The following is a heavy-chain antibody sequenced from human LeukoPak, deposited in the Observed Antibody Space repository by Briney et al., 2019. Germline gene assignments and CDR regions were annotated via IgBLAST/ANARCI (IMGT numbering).Heavy chain of an antibody. Sequence: SETLSLTCAVSGYSISSGYYWGWIRQPPGKGLEWIGSIYHSGSTYYNPSLKSRVTISVDTSKNQFSLKLSSVTAADTAVYYCARRGEGYEAFDTWGQGTMVTVSS. D-gene: IGHD3-22*01. CDR2: IYHSGST. CDR1: GYSISSGYY. CDR3: ARRGEGYEAFDT. V-gene: IGHV4-38-2*01. J-gene: IGHJ3*02.